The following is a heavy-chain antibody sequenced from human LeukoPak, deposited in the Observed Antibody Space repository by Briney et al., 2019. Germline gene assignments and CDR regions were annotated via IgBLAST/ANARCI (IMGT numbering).Heavy chain of an antibody. CDR1: GFTFSSYS. V-gene: IGHV3-21*01. CDR3: ARDSTIFGVVIPNGMDV. Sequence: GGSLRLSCAASGFTFSSYSMNWVRQAPGKGLEWVSSISSSSSYIYYADSVKGRFTISRDNAKNSLYLQMNSLRAEDTAVYYCARDSTIFGVVIPNGMDVWGQGITVTVSS. J-gene: IGHJ6*02. CDR2: ISSSSSYI. D-gene: IGHD3-3*01.